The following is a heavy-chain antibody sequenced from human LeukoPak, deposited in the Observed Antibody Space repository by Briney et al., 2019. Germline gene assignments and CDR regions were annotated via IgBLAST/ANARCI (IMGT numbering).Heavy chain of an antibody. D-gene: IGHD3-10*01. Sequence: SETLSLTCTVSGGSISSGNYYWGWIRQPPGKGLEWIGSIYYSGSTYYNPSLKSRVTISVDTSKNQFSLKLSSVTAADTAVYYCARNLRGFGELLYFDYWGQGTLVTVSS. V-gene: IGHV4-39*07. J-gene: IGHJ4*02. CDR1: GGSISSGNYY. CDR2: IYYSGST. CDR3: ARNLRGFGELLYFDY.